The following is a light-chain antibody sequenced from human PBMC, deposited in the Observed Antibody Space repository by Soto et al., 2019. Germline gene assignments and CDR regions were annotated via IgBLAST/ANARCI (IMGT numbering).Light chain of an antibody. V-gene: IGKV3-15*01. CDR2: GAS. CDR3: QQYDNWPAMYT. CDR1: QSVRSK. Sequence: EIVMTQSPATLSVSPGERATLSCRASQSVRSKLAWYQQKLGQAPRLLIYGASTRATGIPARISGSGSGTEFTLTISSLQSEDFAVYYCQQYDNWPAMYTFGRGTKLEIK. J-gene: IGKJ2*01.